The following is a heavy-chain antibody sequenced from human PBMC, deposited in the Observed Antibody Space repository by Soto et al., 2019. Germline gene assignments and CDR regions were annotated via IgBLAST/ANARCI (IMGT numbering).Heavy chain of an antibody. CDR2: INHSGST. J-gene: IGHJ4*02. CDR1: GGSFSGYY. V-gene: IGHV4-34*01. CDR3: ARGGRQWLADY. Sequence: QVQLQQWGAGLLKPSETLSLTCAVYGGSFSGYYWSWIRQPPGKGLEWIGEINHSGSTNYNPSLKSRVTISVDTSKNQFSLKLSSVTAAATAVYYCARGGRQWLADYWGQGTLVTVSS. D-gene: IGHD6-19*01.